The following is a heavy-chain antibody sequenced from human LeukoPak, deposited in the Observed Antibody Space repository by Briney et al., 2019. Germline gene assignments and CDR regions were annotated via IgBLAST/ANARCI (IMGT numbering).Heavy chain of an antibody. J-gene: IGHJ3*02. V-gene: IGHV3-30*18. CDR2: ISYDGSNK. CDR3: AKGLCGGDCYSAFDI. CDR1: GFTFSSYG. D-gene: IGHD2-21*02. Sequence: GGSLRLSCAASGFTFSSYGMHWVRQAPGKGLEWVAVISYDGSNKYYADSVKGRFTISRDNSKNTLYLQMNSLRAEDTAVYYCAKGLCGGDCYSAFDIWGQGTMVTVSS.